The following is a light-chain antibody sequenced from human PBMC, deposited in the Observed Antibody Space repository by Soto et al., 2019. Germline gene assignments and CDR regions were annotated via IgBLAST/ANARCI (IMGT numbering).Light chain of an antibody. V-gene: IGLV2-23*02. CDR3: CSYAGNSGV. CDR1: SSDVGSYNF. Sequence: QSVLTQPASVSGSPGQSIIISCTGTSSDVGSYNFVSWYQQHPGKAPKVMIYEVSKRPSGVSNRFSGSKSGNTASLIISGLQPEDEADYSCCSYAGNSGVFGGGTKLTVL. J-gene: IGLJ3*02. CDR2: EVS.